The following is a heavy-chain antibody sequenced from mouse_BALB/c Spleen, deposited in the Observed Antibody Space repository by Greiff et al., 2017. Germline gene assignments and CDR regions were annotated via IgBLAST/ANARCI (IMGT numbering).Heavy chain of an antibody. CDR3: AREALTWFAY. V-gene: IGHV1-80*01. Sequence: QVQLQQSGAELVRPGSSVKISCKASGYAFSSYWMNWVKQRPGQGLEWIGQIYPGDGDTNYNGKFKGKATLTADKSSSTAYMQLSSLTSEDSAVYFCAREALTWFAYWGQGTLVTVSA. CDR2: IYPGDGDT. D-gene: IGHD3-2*02. J-gene: IGHJ3*01. CDR1: GYAFSSYW.